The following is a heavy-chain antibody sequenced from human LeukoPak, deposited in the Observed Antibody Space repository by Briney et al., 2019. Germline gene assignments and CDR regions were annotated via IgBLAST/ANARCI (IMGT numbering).Heavy chain of an antibody. CDR2: ISSSSSYI. CDR1: GFTFSSYS. CDR3: ARDRLRSGDDY. D-gene: IGHD2-15*01. V-gene: IGHV3-21*01. J-gene: IGHJ4*02. Sequence: GGSLRLSCAASGFTFSSYSMNWVRQAPGKGLEWVSSISSSSSYIYYADPVKGRFTISRDNAKNSLYLQMNSLRAEDTAVYYCARDRLRSGDDYWGQGTLVTVSS.